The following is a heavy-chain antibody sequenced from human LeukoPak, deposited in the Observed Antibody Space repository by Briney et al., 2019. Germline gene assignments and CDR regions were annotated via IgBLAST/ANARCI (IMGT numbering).Heavy chain of an antibody. CDR1: GYTITDYY. V-gene: IGHV1-2*02. Sequence: ASVKVSCKASGYTITDYYIHWVRQAPGQGLEWMGWINPNSGGTNYAQKFQGRVTMTRDTSISTAYMELSRLRSDDTAVYYCARDPYDSSSYYYSYFDYWGQGTLVTVSS. J-gene: IGHJ4*02. D-gene: IGHD3-22*01. CDR2: INPNSGGT. CDR3: ARDPYDSSSYYYSYFDY.